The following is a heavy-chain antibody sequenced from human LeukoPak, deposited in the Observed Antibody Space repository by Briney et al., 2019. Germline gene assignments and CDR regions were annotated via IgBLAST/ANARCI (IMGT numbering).Heavy chain of an antibody. CDR1: GGSISSYY. CDR2: IYYSVST. J-gene: IGHJ3*02. D-gene: IGHD3-3*01. Sequence: PSETLSLTCTVSGGSISSYYWSWIRQPPGKGLGWIGYIYYSVSTNYNPSLKSRVTISVDTSKNQFSLKLSSVTAADTAVYYCASATIFGAAYAFDIWGQGTMVTVSS. CDR3: ASATIFGAAYAFDI. V-gene: IGHV4-59*08.